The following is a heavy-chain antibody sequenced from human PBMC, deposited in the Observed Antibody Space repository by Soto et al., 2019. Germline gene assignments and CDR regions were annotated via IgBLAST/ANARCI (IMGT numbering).Heavy chain of an antibody. J-gene: IGHJ4*02. Sequence: EVQLVESGGGLVQPGGSLRLSCAASGFTFSSYSMNWVRQAPGKGLEWVSYISSSSSTIYYADSVKGRFTISRDNAKNSLYLQMNSLRDGETAVYYCAREGDYEGYWGQGTLVTVPS. CDR3: AREGDYEGY. V-gene: IGHV3-48*02. D-gene: IGHD4-17*01. CDR1: GFTFSSYS. CDR2: ISSSSSTI.